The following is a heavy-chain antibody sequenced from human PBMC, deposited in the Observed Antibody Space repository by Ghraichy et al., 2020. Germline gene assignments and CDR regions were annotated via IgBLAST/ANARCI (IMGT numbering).Heavy chain of an antibody. D-gene: IGHD2-8*01. V-gene: IGHV4-59*01. CDR1: GGSINNYF. CDR2: IHYSGST. J-gene: IGHJ4*02. CDR3: ARYSNGAAQFFDS. Sequence: SETLSLTCTVSGGSINNYFWSWIRQPPGKGLEWVGWIHYSGSTKYNPSLESRLSISVDRSKNQFSLWLASVTAADTAVYFCARYSNGAAQFFDSWGQGVLVSVSS.